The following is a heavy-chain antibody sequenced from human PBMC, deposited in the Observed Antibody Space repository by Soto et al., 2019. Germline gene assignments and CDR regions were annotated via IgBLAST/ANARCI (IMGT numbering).Heavy chain of an antibody. D-gene: IGHD2-15*01. CDR1: GGSISSSSYY. CDR2: IYYSGST. Sequence: LQLQESGPGLVKPSETLSLTCTVSGGSISSSSYYWGWIRQPPGKGLEWIGSIYYSGSTYYNPSLKSRVTISVDTSKNQFSLKLSSVTAADTAVYYCARPSPRYCSGGSCLEFPDAFDIWGQGTMVTVSS. CDR3: ARPSPRYCSGGSCLEFPDAFDI. J-gene: IGHJ3*02. V-gene: IGHV4-39*01.